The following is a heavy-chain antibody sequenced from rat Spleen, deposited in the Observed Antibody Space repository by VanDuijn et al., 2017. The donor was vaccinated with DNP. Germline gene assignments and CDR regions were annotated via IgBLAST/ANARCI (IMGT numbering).Heavy chain of an antibody. CDR1: GFTFSDYY. CDR2: ISYDGVST. Sequence: EVQLVESGGGLAQPGRSLKLSCAASGFTFSDYYMAWVRRTPAKGLEWVAYISYDGVSTYNGGSVKGRFTISRDIAKSTLYLQMNSLRSEDMATYYCVRWYNSGYYFDYWGQGVMVTVSS. V-gene: IGHV5-22*01. CDR3: VRWYNSGYYFDY. J-gene: IGHJ2*01. D-gene: IGHD4-3*01.